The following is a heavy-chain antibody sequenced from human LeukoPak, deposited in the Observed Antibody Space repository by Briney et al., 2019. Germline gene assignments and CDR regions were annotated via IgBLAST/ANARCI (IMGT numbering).Heavy chain of an antibody. D-gene: IGHD3-3*01. CDR3: ARSGYYGHYMDV. CDR1: EYTFTGYY. V-gene: IGHV1-18*04. J-gene: IGHJ6*03. Sequence: ASVKVSCKASEYTFTGYYMHWVRQAPGQGLEWMGWISAYNGNTNYAQKLQGRVTMTTDTSTSTAYMELRSLRSDDTAVYYCARSGYYGHYMDVWGKGTTVTISS. CDR2: ISAYNGNT.